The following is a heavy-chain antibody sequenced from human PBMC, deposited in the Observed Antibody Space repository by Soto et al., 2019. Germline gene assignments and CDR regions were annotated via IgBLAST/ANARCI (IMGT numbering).Heavy chain of an antibody. J-gene: IGHJ6*02. D-gene: IGHD2-21*02. V-gene: IGHV2-5*02. Sequence: QITLKESGPTLVKPTQTLTLTCTISGFSLSTGGVGVGWIRQPPGKALEWLALIYWDDDKRYSPSLKSRLTIPKAHSKSLVVLTMINMDPVDTATYYCVHSRCGGDCLQSYSAHYYYGLDVWGQGTTVPVSS. CDR1: GFSLSTGGVG. CDR3: VHSRCGGDCLQSYSAHYYYGLDV. CDR2: IYWDDDK.